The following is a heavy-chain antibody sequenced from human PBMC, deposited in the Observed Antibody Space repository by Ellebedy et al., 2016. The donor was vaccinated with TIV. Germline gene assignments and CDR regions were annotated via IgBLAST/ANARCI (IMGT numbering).Heavy chain of an antibody. CDR2: IKQDGSEK. CDR3: AKAVAGQFDY. J-gene: IGHJ4*02. V-gene: IGHV3-7*03. Sequence: GESLKISCTASGFTFSSYWMSWVRQAPGKGLEWVANIKQDGSEKYYVDSVKGRFTISRDNAKNSLYLQMNSLRAEDTAVYYCAKAVAGQFDYWGQGTLVTVSS. D-gene: IGHD6-19*01. CDR1: GFTFSSYW.